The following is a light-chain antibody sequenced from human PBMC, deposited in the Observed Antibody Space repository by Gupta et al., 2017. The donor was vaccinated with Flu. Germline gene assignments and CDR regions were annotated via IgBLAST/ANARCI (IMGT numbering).Light chain of an antibody. CDR3: QAWYRSTVV. Sequence: SVLTQPPSVSVSPGQTASVTCSGDKLGDKYVCWYQQKPGQPPVLVMFQDNNRPSQIPERFSGSNSGNTATLTISGTQAMDEADYYCQAWYRSTVVFGGGTRLTVL. J-gene: IGLJ2*01. CDR2: QDN. V-gene: IGLV3-1*01. CDR1: KLGDKY.